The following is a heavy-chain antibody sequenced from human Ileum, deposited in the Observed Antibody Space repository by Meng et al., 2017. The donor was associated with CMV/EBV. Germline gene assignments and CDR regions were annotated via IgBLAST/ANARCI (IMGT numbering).Heavy chain of an antibody. J-gene: IGHJ5*02. D-gene: IGHD2-2*01. CDR2: IYYSGST. Sequence: QRQVQESVHGLLQPSETLSLTCTVSGGSISSSSYYWGWIRQPPGKGLEWIGSIYYSGSTYYNPSLKSRVTISVDTSKNQFSLKLSSVTAADTAVYYCARGHCSSTSCYGGDWFDPWGQGTLVTVSS. CDR3: ARGHCSSTSCYGGDWFDP. V-gene: IGHV4-39*07. CDR1: GGSISSSSYY.